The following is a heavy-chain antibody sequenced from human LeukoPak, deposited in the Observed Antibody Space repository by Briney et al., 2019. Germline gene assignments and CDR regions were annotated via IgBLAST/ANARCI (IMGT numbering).Heavy chain of an antibody. D-gene: IGHD4-4*01. CDR2: ISSSSSYI. Sequence: PGGSLRLSCAASGFTFSSYSMNWVRQAPGKGLEWVSSISSSSSYIYYADSVKGRFTISRDNAKNSLYLQMNSLRAEDTAVYYCARDPDYSTPWAEYFQHWGQGTLVTVSS. CDR3: ARDPDYSTPWAEYFQH. CDR1: GFTFSSYS. V-gene: IGHV3-21*01. J-gene: IGHJ1*01.